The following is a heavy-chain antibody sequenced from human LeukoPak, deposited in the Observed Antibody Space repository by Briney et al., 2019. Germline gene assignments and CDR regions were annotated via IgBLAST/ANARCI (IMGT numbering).Heavy chain of an antibody. CDR2: TYYRGST. J-gene: IGHJ4*02. CDR1: GGSISSYY. D-gene: IGHD2-15*01. V-gene: IGHV4-59*08. CDR3: ARRDCRGGSCYNVY. Sequence: PSETLSFTCTVSGGSISSYYWSWIRPPPGKGLEWIGYTYYRGSTNYSPSVKSRVTISGVTSKNQFSMKLSSVTAADTAVYDWARRDCRGGSCYNVYWGQGTLVTVSS.